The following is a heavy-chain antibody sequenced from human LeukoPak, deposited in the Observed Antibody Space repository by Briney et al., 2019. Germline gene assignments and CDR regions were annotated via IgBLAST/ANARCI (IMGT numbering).Heavy chain of an antibody. V-gene: IGHV3-74*01. J-gene: IGHJ4*02. D-gene: IGHD1-1*01. CDR3: ARSVHQRWFDY. CDR2: INSDGSST. Sequence: PGGSLRLSCAASGFTFSSYWMHWVRQAPGKGLVWVSRINSDGSSTSYADSVKGRFTISRDNAKNTLYLQMNSLRAEDTAVYYCARSVHQRWFDYWGQGTLVAVSS. CDR1: GFTFSSYW.